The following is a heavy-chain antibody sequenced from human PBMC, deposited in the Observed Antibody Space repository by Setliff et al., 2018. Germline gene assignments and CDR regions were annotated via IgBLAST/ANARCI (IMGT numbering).Heavy chain of an antibody. CDR3: ARDVWGAGTGWFDP. Sequence: SETLSLTCTVSGGSVSSTSYYWGWIRQPPGKGLEWIGTIYYTGTTYYSPSLKSRVTISVDTSKNQFSLRLTSVTAADTAVYFCARDVWGAGTGWFDPWGLGTLVTVSS. D-gene: IGHD1-1*01. CDR2: IYYTGTT. V-gene: IGHV4-39*02. CDR1: GGSVSSTSYY. J-gene: IGHJ5*02.